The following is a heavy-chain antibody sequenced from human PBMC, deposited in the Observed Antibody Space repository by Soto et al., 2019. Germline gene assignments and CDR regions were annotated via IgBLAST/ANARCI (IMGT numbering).Heavy chain of an antibody. V-gene: IGHV3-74*01. J-gene: IGHJ4*02. D-gene: IGHD2-21*02. CDR3: AKDDFTDRGDDYFDY. CDR1: AFSFSTSW. CDR2: INPDGRTI. Sequence: GGSLRLSCAASAFSFSTSWMHWVRQAPGQGLVWVSRINPDGRTINYADSVKGRFTISRDNAKNTLYLQLNSLRFEDTAVYYCAKDDFTDRGDDYFDYWGPGNLVTVSS.